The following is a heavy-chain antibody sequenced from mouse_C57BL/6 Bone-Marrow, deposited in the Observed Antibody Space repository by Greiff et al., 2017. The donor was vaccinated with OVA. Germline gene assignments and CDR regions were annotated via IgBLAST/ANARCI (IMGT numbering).Heavy chain of an antibody. CDR3: TGELYYGYDGYYAMDY. D-gene: IGHD2-2*01. V-gene: IGHV6-3*01. J-gene: IGHJ4*01. CDR2: IRLKSDNYAT. Sequence: EVKLEESGGGLVQPGGSMKLSCVASGFTFSNYWMNWVRQSPEKGLEWVAQIRLKSDNYATHYAESVKGRFTISRDDSKSSVYLQMNNLRAEDTGIYYCTGELYYGYDGYYAMDYWGQGTSVTVSS. CDR1: GFTFSNYW.